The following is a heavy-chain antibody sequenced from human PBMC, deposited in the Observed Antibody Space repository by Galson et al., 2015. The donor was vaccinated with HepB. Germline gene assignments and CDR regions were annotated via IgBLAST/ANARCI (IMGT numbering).Heavy chain of an antibody. CDR3: ARSLSVTGHNDY. D-gene: IGHD3-16*02. CDR1: GSSFPSYW. CDR2: IYPGDSDT. J-gene: IGHJ4*02. Sequence: QSGAEVTKPGESLRISCKGSGSSFPSYWIGWVRQMPGKGLEWMGIIYPGDSDTRYSPSFQGQVTISADKSISTAYLQWSSLKASDTAMYYCARSLSVTGHNDYWGQGTLVTASS. V-gene: IGHV5-51*01.